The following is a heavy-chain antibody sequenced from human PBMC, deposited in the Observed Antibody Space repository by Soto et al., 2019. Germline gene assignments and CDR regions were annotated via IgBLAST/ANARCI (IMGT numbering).Heavy chain of an antibody. D-gene: IGHD6-19*01. J-gene: IGHJ5*02. CDR1: GGSFRGYY. CDR2: INHSGST. CDR3: ARRPGQWLINWFDP. V-gene: IGHV4-34*01. Sequence: PSQTMSLTCPVYGGSFRGYYWSWIRQPPGKGLEWIGEINHSGSTNYNPSLKSRVTISVDTSKNQFSLKLSSVTAADTAVYYCARRPGQWLINWFDPWGQGTLVTVSS.